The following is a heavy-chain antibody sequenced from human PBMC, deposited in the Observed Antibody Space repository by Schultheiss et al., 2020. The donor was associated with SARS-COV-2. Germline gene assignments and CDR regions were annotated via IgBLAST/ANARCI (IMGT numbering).Heavy chain of an antibody. CDR3: ASSRSIVVVPAAIIY. J-gene: IGHJ4*02. CDR1: GGSISSYY. V-gene: IGHV4-4*07. D-gene: IGHD2-2*02. Sequence: SETLSLTCTVSGGSISSYYWSWIRQPAGKGLEWIGRIYTSGSTNYNPSLKSRVTISVDTSKNQFSLKLSSVTAADTAVYYCASSRSIVVVPAAIIYWGQGTLVTVSS. CDR2: IYTSGST.